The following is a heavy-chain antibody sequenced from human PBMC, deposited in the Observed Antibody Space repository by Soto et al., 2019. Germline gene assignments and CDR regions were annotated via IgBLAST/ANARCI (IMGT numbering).Heavy chain of an antibody. CDR1: GFTFSSYG. CDR3: AKDETDIVVVPAANYYYYYGMDV. J-gene: IGHJ6*02. V-gene: IGHV3-30*18. D-gene: IGHD2-2*01. CDR2: ISYDGSNK. Sequence: QVQLVESGGGVVQPGRSLRLSCAASGFTFSSYGMHWVRQAPGKGLEWVAVISYDGSNKYYADSGKGRFTISRDNSKNTLYLQMNSLRAEDTAVYYCAKDETDIVVVPAANYYYYYGMDVWGQGTTVTVSS.